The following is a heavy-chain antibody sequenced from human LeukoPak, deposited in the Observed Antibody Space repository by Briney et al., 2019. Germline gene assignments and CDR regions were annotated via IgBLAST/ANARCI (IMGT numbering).Heavy chain of an antibody. CDR1: GFTVSSNY. CDR2: IYSGGST. CDR3: ASFIAAPGTVIPFFQH. Sequence: GGSLRLSCAASGFTVSSNYMSWVRQAPGKGLEWVSVIYSGGSTYYADSVKGRFTISRDNSKNTLYLQMNSLRAEDTAVYYCASFIAAPGTVIPFFQHWGQGTLVTVSS. V-gene: IGHV3-66*01. J-gene: IGHJ1*01. D-gene: IGHD6-13*01.